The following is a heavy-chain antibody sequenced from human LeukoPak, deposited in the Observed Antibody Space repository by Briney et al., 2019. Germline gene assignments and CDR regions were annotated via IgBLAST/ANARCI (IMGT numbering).Heavy chain of an antibody. CDR1: GGSFSGYY. V-gene: IGHV4-59*01. CDR3: ARGPLIAVAGFDY. J-gene: IGHJ4*02. Sequence: SETLSLTCAVYGGSFSGYYWSWIRQPPRKGLEWIGYIYYSGSTNYNPSLKSRVTISVDTSKNQFSLKLSSVTAADTAVYYCARGPLIAVAGFDYWGQGTLVTVSS. CDR2: IYYSGST. D-gene: IGHD6-19*01.